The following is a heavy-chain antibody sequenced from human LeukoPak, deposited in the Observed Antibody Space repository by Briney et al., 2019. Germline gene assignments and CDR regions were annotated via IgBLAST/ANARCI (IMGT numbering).Heavy chain of an antibody. J-gene: IGHJ4*02. Sequence: ASVKVSCKASGYTFTCYYIHWVRQAPGQGLKWMGWINPNSGGTNYAQKFQGRVTMTRDTSINTAYMELSRLRSDDTAVYYCAREVGSGYLFCDYWGQGTLVTVSS. CDR2: INPNSGGT. D-gene: IGHD3-22*01. V-gene: IGHV1-2*02. CDR1: GYTFTCYY. CDR3: AREVGSGYLFCDY.